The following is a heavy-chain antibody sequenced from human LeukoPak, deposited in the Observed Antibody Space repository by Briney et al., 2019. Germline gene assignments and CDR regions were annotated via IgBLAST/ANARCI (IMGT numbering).Heavy chain of an antibody. V-gene: IGHV3-7*03. Sequence: GGSLRLSCVASGLTVSNHWMSWVRQAPGKGLEWVANIREERGQEYYVDSVKGRFTISKNSAKNSLYLQMNTLRVEDTAMHYCASLDTAKQPLANHWGQGTLVTVSS. CDR2: IREERGQE. CDR1: GLTVSNHW. D-gene: IGHD5-18*01. J-gene: IGHJ5*02. CDR3: ASLDTAKQPLANH.